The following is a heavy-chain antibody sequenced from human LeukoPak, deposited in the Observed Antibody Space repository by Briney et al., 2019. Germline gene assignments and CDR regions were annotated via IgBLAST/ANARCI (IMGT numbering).Heavy chain of an antibody. V-gene: IGHV3-23*01. CDR1: GFSFSRTD. CDR2: ISGTRAAT. Sequence: GGSLRLSCAASGFSFSRTDMFWVRQAPGKGLEYVSSISGTRAATYYADPVRGRFTISRGNSKNMLFLQMNSLRAEDTALYYCAKGGPGAFDFWGQGTMVAVSS. CDR3: AKGGPGAFDF. D-gene: IGHD2-15*01. J-gene: IGHJ3*01.